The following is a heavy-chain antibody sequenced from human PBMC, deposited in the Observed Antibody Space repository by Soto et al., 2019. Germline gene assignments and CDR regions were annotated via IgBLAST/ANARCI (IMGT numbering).Heavy chain of an antibody. D-gene: IGHD5-18*01. J-gene: IGHJ6*02. CDR3: ARDGRVSYGEYYYYGMDV. CDR2: IYYSGST. Sequence: SETLSLTCTVSGGSISSYYWSWIRQPPGKGLEWIGYIYYSGSTNYNPSLKSRVTISVDTSKNQFSLKLSSVTAADTAVYYCARDGRVSYGEYYYYGMDVWGQGTTVTAP. CDR1: GGSISSYY. V-gene: IGHV4-59*01.